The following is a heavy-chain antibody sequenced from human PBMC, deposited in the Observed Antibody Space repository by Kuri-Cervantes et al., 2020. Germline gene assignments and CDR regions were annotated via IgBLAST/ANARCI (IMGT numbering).Heavy chain of an antibody. CDR3: ARVSDYYGSAPRGYFDY. CDR1: GGSFSGYY. D-gene: IGHD3-10*01. V-gene: IGHV4-34*01. J-gene: IGHJ4*02. Sequence: GSLRLSCAVYGGSFSGYYWSWIRQPPGKGLEWIGEINHSGSTNYNPSLKSRVTISVDTSKNQFSLKLSSVTAADTAVYYCARVSDYYGSAPRGYFDYWGQGTVVTVSS. CDR2: INHSGST.